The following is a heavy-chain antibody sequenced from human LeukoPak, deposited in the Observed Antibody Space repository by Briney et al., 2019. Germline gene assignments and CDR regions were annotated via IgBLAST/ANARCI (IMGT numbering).Heavy chain of an antibody. CDR2: INPNSGGT. J-gene: IGHJ3*01. D-gene: IGHD1-26*01. V-gene: IGHV1-2*02. Sequence: ASVKVSCKASGYTFTGYYMHWVRQAPGQGLEWMGWINPNSGGTNYAQKFQGRVTMTRDTSISTAYMELSRLRSDDTAVYYCARALSGSYYYAAFDFWGQGTMVTVSS. CDR3: ARALSGSYYYAAFDF. CDR1: GYTFTGYY.